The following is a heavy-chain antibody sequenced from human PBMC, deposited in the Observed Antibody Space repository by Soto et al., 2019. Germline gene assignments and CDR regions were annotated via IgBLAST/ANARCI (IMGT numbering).Heavy chain of an antibody. CDR2: IIPILGIA. CDR3: ARGWLDDYYGMDV. J-gene: IGHJ6*02. Sequence: SVKVSCKASGGTFSSYTISWVRQAPGQGLEWMGRIIPILGIANYAQKFQGRVTITADKSTSTAYMELSSLRSEDTAVYYCARGWLDDYYGMDVWGQGTTVTVSS. D-gene: IGHD6-19*01. V-gene: IGHV1-69*02. CDR1: GGTFSSYT.